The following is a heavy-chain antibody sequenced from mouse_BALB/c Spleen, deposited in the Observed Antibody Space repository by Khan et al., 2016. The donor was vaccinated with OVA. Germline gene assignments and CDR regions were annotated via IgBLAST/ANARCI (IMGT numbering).Heavy chain of an antibody. Sequence: EVKLLESGGGLVQPGGSLKLSCAASGFDFSRYWMSWVRQAPGKGLEWIGEINPDSSTINYTPSLKDKFIISRDNAKNTLFLQMSKVTSEDTALYYCARQGPYYGSSWFAYWGQGTLVTVSA. CDR2: INPDSSTI. D-gene: IGHD1-1*01. J-gene: IGHJ3*01. V-gene: IGHV4-1*02. CDR1: GFDFSRYW. CDR3: ARQGPYYGSSWFAY.